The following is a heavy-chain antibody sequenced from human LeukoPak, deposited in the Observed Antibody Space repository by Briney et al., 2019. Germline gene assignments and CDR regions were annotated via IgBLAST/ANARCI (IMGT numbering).Heavy chain of an antibody. V-gene: IGHV4-34*01. CDR1: GGSFSGYY. CDR2: INHSGST. Sequence: SETLSLTCAVYGGSFSGYYWSWIRQPPGKGLEWIGEINHSGSTNYNPSLKSRVTISVDTSKNQFSLKPSSVTAADTAVYYCARVGSSWYTSTRGNWFDPWGQGTLVTVSS. D-gene: IGHD6-13*01. J-gene: IGHJ5*02. CDR3: ARVGSSWYTSTRGNWFDP.